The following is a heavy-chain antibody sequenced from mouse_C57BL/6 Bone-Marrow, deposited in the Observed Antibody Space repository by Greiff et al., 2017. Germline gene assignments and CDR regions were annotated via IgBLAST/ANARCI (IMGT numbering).Heavy chain of an antibody. V-gene: IGHV5-4*01. Sequence: EVNLVESGGGLVKPGGSLKLSCAASGFTFSSYAMSWVRQTPEKRLEWVATISDGGSYTYYPDNVKGRFTISRDNAKNNLYLQLSHLKSEDTAMYYCARDPSPGFAYWGQGTLVTVSA. J-gene: IGHJ3*01. D-gene: IGHD6-1*01. CDR1: GFTFSSYA. CDR2: ISDGGSYT. CDR3: ARDPSPGFAY.